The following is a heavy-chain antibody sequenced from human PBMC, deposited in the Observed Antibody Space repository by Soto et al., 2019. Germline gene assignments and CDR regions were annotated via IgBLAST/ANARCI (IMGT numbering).Heavy chain of an antibody. CDR3: ARADPDASVGY. CDR2: ISYSGST. Sequence: SETLSLTCTVSVGSRSSYYWTWLRQSPGRGLEWIGYISYSGSTYYNPSLKSRVTISADTSKNQFSLRMNSMIAADTAVYYCARADPDASVGYWGQGTLVTVSS. V-gene: IGHV4-59*01. D-gene: IGHD2-15*01. CDR1: VGSRSSYY. J-gene: IGHJ4*02.